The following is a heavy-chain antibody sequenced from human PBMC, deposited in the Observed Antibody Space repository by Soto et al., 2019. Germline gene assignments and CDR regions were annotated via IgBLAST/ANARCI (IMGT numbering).Heavy chain of an antibody. V-gene: IGHV4-59*01. CDR3: ARVDSGYAYFDY. Sequence: PSETLSLTCTVSGGSISSYYWSWIRQPPGKGLEWIGYIYYSGSTNYNPSLKSRVTISVDTSKNQFSLKLSSVTAADTAVYYCARVDSGYAYFDYWRQGTLVNVSS. D-gene: IGHD3-22*01. J-gene: IGHJ4*02. CDR2: IYYSGST. CDR1: GGSISSYY.